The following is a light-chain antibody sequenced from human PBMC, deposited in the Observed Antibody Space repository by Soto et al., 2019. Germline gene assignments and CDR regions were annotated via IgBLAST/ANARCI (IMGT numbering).Light chain of an antibody. Sequence: IVLTQSPGTLSLSPWERATLSCRASQSVNNRYLAWYQQKPGQTPRLLIYGASNRAAGIPDRFSGSGSGTDFSLIISRLEPEDFAVYYCQQYGNSPPFTFGQGTKVDIK. V-gene: IGKV3-20*01. CDR1: QSVNNRY. CDR2: GAS. CDR3: QQYGNSPPFT. J-gene: IGKJ2*01.